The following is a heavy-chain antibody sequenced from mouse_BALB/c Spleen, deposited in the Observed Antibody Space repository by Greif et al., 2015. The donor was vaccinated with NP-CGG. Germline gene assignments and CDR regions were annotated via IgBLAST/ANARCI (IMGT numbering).Heavy chain of an antibody. V-gene: IGHV14-4*02. CDR3: NAGGFDD. CDR2: IDPENDDT. CDR1: GFNIKDYY. J-gene: IGHJ2*01. Sequence: EVQLQQSGAELVRSGASVKLSCTASGFNIKDYYMHWVKQRPEQGLEWIGWIDPENDDTEYAPKFQGKATMTADTSSNTAYLQLSRLTSEDTAVYYCNAGGFDDWGQGTTLTVSS.